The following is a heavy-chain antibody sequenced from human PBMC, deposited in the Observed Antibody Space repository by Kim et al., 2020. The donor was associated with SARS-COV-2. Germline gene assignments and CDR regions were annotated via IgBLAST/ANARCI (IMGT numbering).Heavy chain of an antibody. V-gene: IGHV4-39*01. CDR2: FSYSGST. Sequence: SETLSLTCTVSGGSISSSSYYWAWIRQPPGKGLEWIGSFSYSGSTYSNPSLKSRLTMSVDTSKNQFSLKLSSVTAADTAVYYCATSSSWYQGVDYWGQGTLVTVSS. CDR1: GGSISSSSYY. J-gene: IGHJ4*02. CDR3: ATSSSWYQGVDY. D-gene: IGHD6-13*01.